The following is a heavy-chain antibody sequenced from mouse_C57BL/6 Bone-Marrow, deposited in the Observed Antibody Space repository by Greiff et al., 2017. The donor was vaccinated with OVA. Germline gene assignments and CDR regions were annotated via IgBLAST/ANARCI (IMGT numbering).Heavy chain of an antibody. CDR2: IRLKSDNYAT. CDR3: TRDYDKIDY. Sequence: EVMLVESGGGLVQPGGSMKLSCVASGFTFSNYWMNWVRQSPEKGLEWVAQIRLKSDNYATHYAESVKGRFTISRDDSKSSVYLQMNNLRAEDTGIYYCTRDYDKIDYWGQGTTLTVSS. CDR1: GFTFSNYW. D-gene: IGHD2-4*01. V-gene: IGHV6-3*01. J-gene: IGHJ2*01.